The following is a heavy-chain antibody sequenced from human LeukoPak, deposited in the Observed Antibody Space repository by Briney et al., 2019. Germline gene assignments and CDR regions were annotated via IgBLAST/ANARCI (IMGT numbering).Heavy chain of an antibody. CDR3: TTDRPAATYYYYYMDV. CDR2: IKSKTDGGTT. J-gene: IGHJ6*03. Sequence: GSLRLSCAASGFTFSNAWMSWVRQAPGKGLEWVGRIKSKTDGGTTDYAAPVKGRFTISRDDSKNTLYLQMNSLKTEDTAVYYCTTDRPAATYYYYYMDVWGKGTTVTVSS. V-gene: IGHV3-15*01. CDR1: GFTFSNAW. D-gene: IGHD2-2*01.